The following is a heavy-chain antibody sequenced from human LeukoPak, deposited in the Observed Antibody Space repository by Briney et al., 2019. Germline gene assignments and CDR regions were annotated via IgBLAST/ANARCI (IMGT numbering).Heavy chain of an antibody. D-gene: IGHD3-9*01. Sequence: GASVKVSCKVSGYTLTELSMHWVRQAPGKGLEWMGGFDPEDGETVYAQKFQGRVTMTEDTSTDTAYMELSSLRSEDTAVYYCTSRYFDYYYFDYWGQGTLVTVSS. CDR1: GYTLTELS. CDR2: FDPEDGET. CDR3: TSRYFDYYYFDY. J-gene: IGHJ4*02. V-gene: IGHV1-24*01.